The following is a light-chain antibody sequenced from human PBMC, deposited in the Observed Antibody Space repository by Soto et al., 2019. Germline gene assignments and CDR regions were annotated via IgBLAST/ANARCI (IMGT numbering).Light chain of an antibody. J-gene: IGLJ2*01. CDR2: DVS. CDR1: SSDVGGYNY. CDR3: SSYTSSSTL. V-gene: IGLV2-14*01. Sequence: QSALTQPASVSGSPGQSITISCTGTSSDVGGYNYVSWYQQHPGTAPKLMICDVSNRPSGVSNRFSGSKSGNTASLTISGLQAEDEADYYCSSYTSSSTLFGGGTKVTVL.